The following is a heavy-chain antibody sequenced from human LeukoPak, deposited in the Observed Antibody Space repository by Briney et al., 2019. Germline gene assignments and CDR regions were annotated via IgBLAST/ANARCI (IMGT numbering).Heavy chain of an antibody. Sequence: PGGSLRLSCKGSGYSFTSYWIGWVRQMPGKGLEWMGIIYPGDSDTRYSPSFQGQVTISADKSIRTAYLQWSSLKASDPAMYSCARRGAYDSSGYDGGRFDPWGQGTLVTVSS. V-gene: IGHV5-51*01. CDR1: GYSFTSYW. CDR3: ARRGAYDSSGYDGGRFDP. D-gene: IGHD3-22*01. J-gene: IGHJ5*02. CDR2: IYPGDSDT.